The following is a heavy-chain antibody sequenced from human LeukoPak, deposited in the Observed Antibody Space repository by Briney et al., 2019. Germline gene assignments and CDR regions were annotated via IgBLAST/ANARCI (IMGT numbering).Heavy chain of an antibody. Sequence: PSETLSLTCTVSGGSVRSSSYYWGWIRQPPGKGLEWIGTIHYSGSTYYNLSLKSRVTISVDTSRNRFSLKLNSVTAADTAVYYCARGACSSTSCYCDYWGQGTLVTVSS. CDR3: ARGACSSTSCYCDY. J-gene: IGHJ4*02. V-gene: IGHV4-39*01. CDR1: GGSVRSSSYY. D-gene: IGHD2-2*01. CDR2: IHYSGST.